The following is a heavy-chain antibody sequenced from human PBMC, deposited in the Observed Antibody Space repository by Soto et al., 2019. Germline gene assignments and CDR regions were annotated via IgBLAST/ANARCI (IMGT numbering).Heavy chain of an antibody. CDR2: IYYSGST. CDR3: ARDNGSITLFGVAEQIFDY. CDR1: GGSISSGGYY. D-gene: IGHD3-3*01. Sequence: SETLSLTCTVSGGSISSGGYYWSWIRQHPGKGLEWIGYIYYSGSTYYNPSLKSRVTISVDTSKNQFSLKLSSVTAAGTAVYYCARDNGSITLFGVAEQIFDYWGQGTLVTVSS. V-gene: IGHV4-31*03. J-gene: IGHJ4*02.